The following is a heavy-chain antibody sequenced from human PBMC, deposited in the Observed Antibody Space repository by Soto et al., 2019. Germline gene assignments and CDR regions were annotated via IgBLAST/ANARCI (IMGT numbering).Heavy chain of an antibody. CDR1: GYTFTSYA. CDR2: IRTYNGNT. CDR3: ARDAGTDWFDP. Sequence: QVQLVQSGAEVEKPGASVKFSCKASGYTFTSYAISWVRQAPGQGLEWMGRIRTYNGNTNYAQKLQGRVTLTTDTSTSTAYMELRSLRSDDTAVYYCARDAGTDWFDPWGQGTLVTVSS. D-gene: IGHD6-13*01. V-gene: IGHV1-18*01. J-gene: IGHJ5*02.